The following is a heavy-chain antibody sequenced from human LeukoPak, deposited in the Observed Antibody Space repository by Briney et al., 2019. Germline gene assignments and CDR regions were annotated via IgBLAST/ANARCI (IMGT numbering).Heavy chain of an antibody. J-gene: IGHJ4*02. CDR3: AKVFRKDGDFHLFDY. D-gene: IGHD4-17*01. V-gene: IGHV3-23*01. CDR1: GFTFSSYA. CDR2: ISGSGGRT. Sequence: PGGSLRLSCAASGFTFSSYAMSWVRQAPGKGLEWVSAISGSGGRTYYTDSVKGRFTISSDNSKNTLYLQMNSLRAEDTAVYYCAKVFRKDGDFHLFDYWGQGTLVTVSS.